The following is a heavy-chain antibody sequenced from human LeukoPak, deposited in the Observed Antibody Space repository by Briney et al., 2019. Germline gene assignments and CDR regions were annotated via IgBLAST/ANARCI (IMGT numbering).Heavy chain of an antibody. CDR1: GGSIRSGGYY. CDR2: IYYSGST. J-gene: IGHJ5*02. CDR3: ARGNYASAYWFDP. Sequence: SETXSLTCTVSGGSIRSGGYYWSWIRQHPGKGLEWIGYIYYSGSTYYNPSLKSRVTISVDTSKSQFSLKLNSVTAADTAVYYCARGNYASAYWFDPWGQGALVTVSS. V-gene: IGHV4-31*02. D-gene: IGHD3-10*01.